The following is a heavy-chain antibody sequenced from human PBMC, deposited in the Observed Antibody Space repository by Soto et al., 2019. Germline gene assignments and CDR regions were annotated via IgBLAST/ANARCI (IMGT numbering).Heavy chain of an antibody. J-gene: IGHJ4*02. Sequence: EASVKVSCKASGGTFSSYAISWVRQAPGQGLEWMGGIIPIFGTANYAQKFQGRVTITADKSTSTAYMELSSLGSEDTAVYYCASYVSSGWYYWGQGTLVTVSS. D-gene: IGHD6-19*01. V-gene: IGHV1-69*06. CDR3: ASYVSSGWYY. CDR1: GGTFSSYA. CDR2: IIPIFGTA.